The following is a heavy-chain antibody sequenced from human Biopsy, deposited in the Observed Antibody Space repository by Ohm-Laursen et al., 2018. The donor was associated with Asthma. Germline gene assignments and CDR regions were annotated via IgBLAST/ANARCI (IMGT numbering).Heavy chain of an antibody. V-gene: IGHV3-21*01. CDR3: AREGIAVAHFDY. CDR2: ISSSSSYI. CDR1: GFTFSSYS. Sequence: LSLTCAASGFTFSSYSMNWVRQAPGKGLEWVSSISSSSSYIYYADSVKGRFTISRDNSKNTLYLQMNSLRAEDTAVYYCAREGIAVAHFDYWGQGTLVTVSS. J-gene: IGHJ4*02. D-gene: IGHD6-19*01.